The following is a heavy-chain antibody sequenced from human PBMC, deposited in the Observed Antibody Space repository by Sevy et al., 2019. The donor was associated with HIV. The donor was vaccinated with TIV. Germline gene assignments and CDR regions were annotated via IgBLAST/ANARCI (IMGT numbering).Heavy chain of an antibody. D-gene: IGHD5-12*01. CDR2: ISSYGNDK. Sequence: GGSLRLSCAASGXXFSSNGMHWVRXAPGKGLEWVAVISSYGNDKYYADSVKGRFTISRDNAQNTLYLEMNSLRPEDTAVYYCAKESGYTINWQXGDSWGQGTLVTVSS. V-gene: IGHV3-30*18. CDR3: AKESGYTINWQXGDS. J-gene: IGHJ4*02. CDR1: GXXFSSNG.